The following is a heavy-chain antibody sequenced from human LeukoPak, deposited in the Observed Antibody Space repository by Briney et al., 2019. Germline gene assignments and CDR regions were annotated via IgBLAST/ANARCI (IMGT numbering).Heavy chain of an antibody. J-gene: IGHJ4*02. CDR3: ARGSGYSYGPDY. V-gene: IGHV4-59*01. D-gene: IGHD5-18*01. CDR1: GGSISSYY. CDR2: ICYSGST. Sequence: PSETLSLTCTVSGGSISSYYWSWIRQPPGKGLEWIGYICYSGSTNYNPSLKSRVTISVDTSKNQFSLKLSSVTAADTAVYYCARGSGYSYGPDYWGQGTLVAVSS.